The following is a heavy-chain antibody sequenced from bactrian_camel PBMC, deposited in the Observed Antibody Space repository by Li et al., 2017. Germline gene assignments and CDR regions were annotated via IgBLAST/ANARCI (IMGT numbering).Heavy chain of an antibody. Sequence: HVQLVESGGGSVQAGGSLRLSCVASIYSGCIGWFRQAPEKEREGIALIHTARGRTLYADSMKGRFTISQDKAKNVVYLQMNNLKPEDTATYYCATDVLSRYDCNHVTTLSPFGYWGQGTQVTVS. V-gene: IGHV3S63*01. CDR1: IYSGC. J-gene: IGHJ6*01. CDR3: ATDVLSRYDCNHVTTLSPFGY. CDR2: IHTARGRT. D-gene: IGHD3*01.